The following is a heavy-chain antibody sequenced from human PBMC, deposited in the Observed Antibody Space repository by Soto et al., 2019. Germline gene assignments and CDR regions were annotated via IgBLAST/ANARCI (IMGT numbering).Heavy chain of an antibody. D-gene: IGHD1-26*01. CDR2: ITGGSGFT. CDR1: GFTFSTFA. CDR3: AKSGPTNYFDF. J-gene: IGHJ4*02. V-gene: IGHV3-23*01. Sequence: EVQLFESGGGFVQPGGSLRLSCAASGFTFSTFAMNWVRQAPGKGLEWVSGITGGSGFTFYADSVKGRFTISRDDSENTLFLQMSSLRAEDTAKYYCAKSGPTNYFDFWGQGTLVTVSS.